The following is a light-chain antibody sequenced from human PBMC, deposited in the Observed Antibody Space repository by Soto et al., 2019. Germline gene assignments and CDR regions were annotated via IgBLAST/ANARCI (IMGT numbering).Light chain of an antibody. CDR1: QSFSSSY. CDR3: QHYGSALFT. J-gene: IGKJ3*01. Sequence: EIVLTQSPGTLSLSPGERATLSCRASQSFSSSYLAWYQQKPGQAPRLLIYGASSRATGIPDSFSGSGSGTDFTLTISSLEPEDLAVYYCQHYGSALFTFGPGTKVDVK. V-gene: IGKV3-20*01. CDR2: GAS.